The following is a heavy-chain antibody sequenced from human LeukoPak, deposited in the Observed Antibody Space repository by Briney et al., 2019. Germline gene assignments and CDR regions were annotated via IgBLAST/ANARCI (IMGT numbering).Heavy chain of an antibody. CDR3: AVGDYADY. D-gene: IGHD2-15*01. CDR1: GFTFRNHW. J-gene: IGHJ4*02. Sequence: GGSLRLSCAASGFTFRNHWMHWVRQAPGKGLVWVSRINTDGSTTTYADSVKGRFTVSRDNAKNTLYLQMNSLRVEDTAVYYCAVGDYADYWGQGTLVTVSS. V-gene: IGHV3-74*03. CDR2: INTDGSTT.